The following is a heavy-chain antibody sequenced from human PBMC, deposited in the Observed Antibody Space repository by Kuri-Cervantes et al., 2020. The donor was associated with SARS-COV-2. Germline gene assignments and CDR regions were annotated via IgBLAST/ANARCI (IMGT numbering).Heavy chain of an antibody. V-gene: IGHV3-48*02. J-gene: IGHJ4*02. D-gene: IGHD6-19*01. CDR1: GFTFSSYA. Sequence: GGSLRLSCAASGFTFSSYAMHWVRQAPGKGLEWVSYISSSSSTIYYADSVKGRFTISRDNAKNSLYLQMNSLRDEDTAVYYCARVDSSSGWYVDYFDYWGQGTLVNVAS. CDR3: ARVDSSSGWYVDYFDY. CDR2: ISSSSSTI.